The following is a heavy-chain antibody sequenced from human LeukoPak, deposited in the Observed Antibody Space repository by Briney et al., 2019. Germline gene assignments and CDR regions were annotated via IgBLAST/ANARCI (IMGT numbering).Heavy chain of an antibody. CDR1: GFTFSSYW. CDR2: IKQDGSEK. Sequence: GGSLRLSCAASGFTFSSYWMSWVRQAPGKGLEWVGKIKQDGSEKYFVDSVKGRFTISRDNAKNSLYLQMNSLTAEDTAVYYCAKGGYSSGWRNYFDYWGQGTLVTVSS. D-gene: IGHD6-19*01. CDR3: AKGGYSSGWRNYFDY. J-gene: IGHJ4*02. V-gene: IGHV3-7*01.